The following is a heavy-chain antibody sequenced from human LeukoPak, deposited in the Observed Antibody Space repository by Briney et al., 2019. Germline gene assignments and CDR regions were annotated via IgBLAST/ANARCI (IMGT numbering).Heavy chain of an antibody. D-gene: IGHD1-26*01. CDR3: AKSEVGAISWVH. V-gene: IGHV1-58*02. Sequence: SVKVSCKATGFNFRNSAMQWVRQARGQRLEWIGWIVVGSSNTNYAQKFQQRVTITRDMSTTTAYMELSSLRSEDTAVYYCAKSEVGAISWVHWGQGTLVLLSS. J-gene: IGHJ4*02. CDR1: GFNFRNSA. CDR2: IVVGSSNT.